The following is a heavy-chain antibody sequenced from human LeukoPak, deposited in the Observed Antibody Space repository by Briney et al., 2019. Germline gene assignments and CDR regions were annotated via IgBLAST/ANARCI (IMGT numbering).Heavy chain of an antibody. CDR1: GFTFSSYA. V-gene: IGHV3-23*01. CDR3: AKLADGYNKVHDY. J-gene: IGHJ4*02. Sequence: PGGSPRLSCAASGFTFSSYAMSWVRQAPGKGLEWISAISGSGGSTYYADSVKGRFTISRDNSKNTLYLQMNSLRAEDTAVYYCAKLADGYNKVHDYWGQGTLVTVSS. D-gene: IGHD5-24*01. CDR2: ISGSGGST.